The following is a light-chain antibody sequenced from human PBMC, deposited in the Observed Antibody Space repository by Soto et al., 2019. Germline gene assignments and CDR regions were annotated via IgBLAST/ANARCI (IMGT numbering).Light chain of an antibody. Sequence: IVLTQSPDTLSLSPGERATLSCRASQSVSSNLAWYQQKPGQAPRLVIYGASTRATGIPARFGGSGSGTEFSLTISSLQSEDFAVYSCQQYNNWLRTFGQGTKVDIK. CDR2: GAS. CDR1: QSVSSN. J-gene: IGKJ1*01. V-gene: IGKV3-15*01. CDR3: QQYNNWLRT.